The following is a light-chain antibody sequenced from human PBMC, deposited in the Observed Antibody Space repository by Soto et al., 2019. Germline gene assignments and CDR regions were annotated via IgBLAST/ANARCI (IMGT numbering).Light chain of an antibody. CDR3: QHYTIYPYT. V-gene: IGKV1-5*01. CDR2: DAS. J-gene: IGKJ2*01. Sequence: DIQMTQSPSSLSASVGDRVTITCRASQSISDSLAWYQQKPGRAPNLLIFDASSLQSGVPSRFSGSGSGTEFTLTISSLQPDGFATYYCQHYTIYPYTFGQGTKLEIK. CDR1: QSISDS.